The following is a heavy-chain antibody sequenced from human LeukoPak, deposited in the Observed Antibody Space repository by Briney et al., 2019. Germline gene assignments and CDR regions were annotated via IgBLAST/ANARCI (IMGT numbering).Heavy chain of an antibody. CDR3: ARADDSSSGYFDY. V-gene: IGHV3-23*01. J-gene: IGHJ4*02. Sequence: PGGSLRLSCAASGFTFSSYGMSWVRQAPGKGLEWVSGISGSGGSTYYADSVKGRFTISRDNAKNSLYLQMNSLRAEDTAVYYCARADDSSSGYFDYWGQGTLVTVSS. D-gene: IGHD6-6*01. CDR2: ISGSGGST. CDR1: GFTFSSYG.